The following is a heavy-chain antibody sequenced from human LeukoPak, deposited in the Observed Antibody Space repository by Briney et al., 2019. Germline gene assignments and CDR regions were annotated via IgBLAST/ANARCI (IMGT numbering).Heavy chain of an antibody. V-gene: IGHV3-9*01. CDR3: AIPMVTTTLTGS. J-gene: IGHJ5*02. CDR2: ISWHSGSI. Sequence: GGSLRLSCAASGFTFDDYAMHWVRQAPGEGREWVSGISWHSGSIGYADSVKGRFTISRDNAKNSLYLQMNSLRAEDTALYYCAIPMVTTTLTGSWGQGTLVPVPS. D-gene: IGHD4-17*01. CDR1: GFTFDDYA.